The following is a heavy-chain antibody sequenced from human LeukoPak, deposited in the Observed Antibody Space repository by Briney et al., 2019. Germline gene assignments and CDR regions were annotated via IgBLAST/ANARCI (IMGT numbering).Heavy chain of an antibody. Sequence: PGGSLRLSCAASGFTFSSYGMHWVRQAPGKGLGWVAVISYDGSNKYYADSVKGRFTISRDNPKNTLYLQMNSLRAEDTAVYYCAKGTMIVADDYFDYWGQGTLVTVSS. V-gene: IGHV3-30*18. CDR3: AKGTMIVADDYFDY. CDR2: ISYDGSNK. J-gene: IGHJ4*02. D-gene: IGHD3-22*01. CDR1: GFTFSSYG.